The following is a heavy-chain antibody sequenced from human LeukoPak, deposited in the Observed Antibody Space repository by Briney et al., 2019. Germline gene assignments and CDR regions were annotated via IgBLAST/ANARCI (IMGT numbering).Heavy chain of an antibody. V-gene: IGHV3-30*04. CDR1: GFTFSSYA. CDR3: AKDHGGGYSYGPKYYFDY. CDR2: MSYDGTNQ. J-gene: IGHJ4*02. D-gene: IGHD5-18*01. Sequence: GGSLRLSCAASGFTFSSYAMHWVRQAPGKGLEWVTVMSYDGTNQYYADSVRGRFTISRDNSKNTLYLQMNSLRAEDTAVYYCAKDHGGGYSYGPKYYFDYWGQGTLVTVSS.